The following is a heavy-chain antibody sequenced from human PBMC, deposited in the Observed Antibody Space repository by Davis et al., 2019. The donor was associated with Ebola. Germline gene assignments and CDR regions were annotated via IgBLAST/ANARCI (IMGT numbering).Heavy chain of an antibody. CDR2: INHSGST. D-gene: IGHD2-15*01. J-gene: IGHJ4*02. Sequence: MPSETLSLTCAVSGGSISSGGYSWSWIRQPPGKGLEWIGYINHSGSTNYNPSLKSRVTISVDTSKNQFSLKLSSVTAADTAVYYCARADIVVVVAAFDYWGQGTLVTVSS. CDR3: ARADIVVVVAAFDY. CDR1: GGSISSGGYS. V-gene: IGHV4-30-2*01.